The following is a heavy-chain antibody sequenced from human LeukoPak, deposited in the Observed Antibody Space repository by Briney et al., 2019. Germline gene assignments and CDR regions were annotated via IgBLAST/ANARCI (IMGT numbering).Heavy chain of an antibody. CDR1: GFTFSSNW. V-gene: IGHV3-74*01. Sequence: GGSLRLSCAVFGFTFSSNWMYWVRQAPGKGLVWVSRISSDGSSATYADSVKGRFTISRDNAKNTLYLQMNSLRAEDTAVYYCATFVGIAAGWGQGTLVTVSS. CDR3: ATFVGIAAG. D-gene: IGHD6-13*01. J-gene: IGHJ4*02. CDR2: ISSDGSSA.